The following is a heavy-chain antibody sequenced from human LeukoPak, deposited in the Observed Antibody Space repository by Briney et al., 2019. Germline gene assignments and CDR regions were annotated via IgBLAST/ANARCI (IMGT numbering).Heavy chain of an antibody. J-gene: IGHJ4*02. D-gene: IGHD2-21*01. Sequence: SVKVSCKASGATFSSYAISWVRQAPGQGLEWMGRVIPILGRANYAQKFQGRVTITADKSTSTAYMELSSLRSEDPAVYYCARGPFNGVCAGDSYSEDWGQGALVTVSS. CDR2: VIPILGRA. CDR3: ARGPFNGVCAGDSYSED. V-gene: IGHV1-69*04. CDR1: GATFSSYA.